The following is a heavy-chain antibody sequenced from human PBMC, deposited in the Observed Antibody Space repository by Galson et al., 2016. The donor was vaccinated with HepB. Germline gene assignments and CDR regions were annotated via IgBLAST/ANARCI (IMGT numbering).Heavy chain of an antibody. Sequence: QSGAEVKKPGESLKISCKGSGYSFTTYWIGWVRQMPGKVLEWMGIIYSGDSDTIYSPSFQGQVTISVDKSISTAYLQWSSLKASDTAMYYCARPHSSSQDAFDIWGQGTMVTVSS. CDR2: IYSGDSDT. CDR3: ARPHSSSQDAFDI. V-gene: IGHV5-51*01. D-gene: IGHD6-13*01. CDR1: GYSFTTYW. J-gene: IGHJ3*02.